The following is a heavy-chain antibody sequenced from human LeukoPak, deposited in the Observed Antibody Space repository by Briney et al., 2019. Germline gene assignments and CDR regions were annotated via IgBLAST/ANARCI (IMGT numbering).Heavy chain of an antibody. CDR2: ISGSGGST. Sequence: GGSLRLSCAASGFTFSSYAMSWVRQAPGKGLEWVSTISGSGGSTYYADSVKGRFTISRDNSKNTLYLQMNSLRAEDTALYYCARDWHSSSWYPNYYYGMDVWGQGTRSPSP. CDR3: ARDWHSSSWYPNYYYGMDV. V-gene: IGHV3-23*01. CDR1: GFTFSSYA. J-gene: IGHJ6*02. D-gene: IGHD6-13*01.